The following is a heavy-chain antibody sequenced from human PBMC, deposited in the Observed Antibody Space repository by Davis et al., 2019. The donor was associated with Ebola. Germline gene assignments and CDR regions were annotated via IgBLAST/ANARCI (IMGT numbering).Heavy chain of an antibody. V-gene: IGHV3-23*01. Sequence: GESLKISCAASGFAFSSYVMHWVRQAPGGGLVWVSLITGSGGGTNNADSVKGRFSVSRNKSKNTHIPDQPQGLPAEPRQHPPRWERGRRMPGPGLYAE. CDR3: RWERGRRMPGPGLYAE. CDR1: GFAFSSYV. J-gene: IGHJ1*01. CDR2: ITGSGGGT. D-gene: IGHD1-1*01.